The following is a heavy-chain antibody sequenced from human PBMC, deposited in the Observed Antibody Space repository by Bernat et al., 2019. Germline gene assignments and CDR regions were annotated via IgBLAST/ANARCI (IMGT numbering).Heavy chain of an antibody. J-gene: IGHJ4*02. Sequence: QVQLQQWGAGLLKPSETLSLTCAVYGGSFSGSSWSWIRQPPGKGLEWIGEINHSGSTNYNPSLKSRVTISVETSKNQFSLKLSSVTAADTAVYYCARGRYCSSTSCYSTDYWGQGTLVTVSS. D-gene: IGHD2-2*01. CDR2: INHSGST. CDR3: ARGRYCSSTSCYSTDY. CDR1: GGSFSGSS. V-gene: IGHV4-34*01.